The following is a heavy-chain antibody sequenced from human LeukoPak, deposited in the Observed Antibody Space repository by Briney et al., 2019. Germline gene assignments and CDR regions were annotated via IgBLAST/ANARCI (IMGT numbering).Heavy chain of an antibody. CDR2: ISYDGSNK. CDR1: VLTFRSYG. V-gene: IGHV3-30*03. Sequence: GWSLRLSCAPCVLTFRSYGMLGVGQPAGKGVAGVAFISYDGSNKYYADYVKGRFTISRDNSMNTLYLQMNSLRAEDTAVYYCVIGGGGSSFDYWGQGTLVTVSS. D-gene: IGHD2-15*01. CDR3: VIGGGGSSFDY. J-gene: IGHJ4*02.